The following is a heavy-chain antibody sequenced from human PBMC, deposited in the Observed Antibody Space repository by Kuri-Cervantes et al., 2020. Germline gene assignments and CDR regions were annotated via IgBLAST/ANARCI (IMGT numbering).Heavy chain of an antibody. CDR1: GFTFSSYW. J-gene: IGHJ6*02. D-gene: IGHD1-1*01. CDR2: ISSSGSTI. CDR3: ATGYPNGMDA. Sequence: GESLKISCAASGFTFSSYWMSWVRQAPGKGLEWVSYISSSGSTIYYADSVKGRFTISRDNAKNSLYLQMNSLRAEDTAVYYCATGYPNGMDAWGQGTTVTVSS. V-gene: IGHV3-48*04.